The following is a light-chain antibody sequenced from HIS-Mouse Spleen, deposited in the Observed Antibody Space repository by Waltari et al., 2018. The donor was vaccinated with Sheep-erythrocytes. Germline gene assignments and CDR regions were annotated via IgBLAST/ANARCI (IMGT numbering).Light chain of an antibody. Sequence: QSALTQPPSASGSPGQSVTISCPGTISDVGGFNCISRYQQHPGKAPKLMIYEVSKRPSGVPDRFSGSKSGNTASLTVSGLQAEDEADYYCSSYAGSNNYVFGTGTKVTVL. J-gene: IGLJ1*01. V-gene: IGLV2-8*01. CDR1: ISDVGGFNC. CDR2: EVS. CDR3: SSYAGSNNYV.